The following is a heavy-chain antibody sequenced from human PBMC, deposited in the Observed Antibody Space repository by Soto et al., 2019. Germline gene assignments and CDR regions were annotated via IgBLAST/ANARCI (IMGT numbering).Heavy chain of an antibody. D-gene: IGHD2-21*02. J-gene: IGHJ6*02. CDR2: IYYTGST. V-gene: IGHV4-59*01. CDR1: GGSISSYY. Sequence: NPSETLSLTCTVSGGSISSYYWSWIRQPPGKGLEWIGYIYYTGSTVYNPSFKSRVTISVDTSKNQFSLKLNSVTAADTAVYYCARDLWGYCGTDCYPLDVWGQGTTVTVSS. CDR3: ARDLWGYCGTDCYPLDV.